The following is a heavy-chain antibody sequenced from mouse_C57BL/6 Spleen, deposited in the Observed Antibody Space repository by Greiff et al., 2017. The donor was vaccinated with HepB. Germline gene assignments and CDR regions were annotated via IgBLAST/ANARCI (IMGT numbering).Heavy chain of an antibody. Sequence: EVKLMESGPGLVKPSQSLSLTCSVTGYSITSGYYWNWIRQFPGNKLEWMGYISYDGSNNYNPSLKNRISITRDTSKNQFFLKLNSVTTEDTATYYCARESTVVADDYYAMDYWGQGTSVTVSS. V-gene: IGHV3-6*01. CDR2: ISYDGSN. CDR3: ARESTVVADDYYAMDY. D-gene: IGHD1-1*01. J-gene: IGHJ4*01. CDR1: GYSITSGYY.